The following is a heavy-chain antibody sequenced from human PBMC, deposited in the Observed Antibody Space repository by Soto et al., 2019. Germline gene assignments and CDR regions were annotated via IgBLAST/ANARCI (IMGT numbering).Heavy chain of an antibody. CDR3: ARDALIEIARDWFDP. Sequence: EVQLVESGGGLVKPGGSLRLSCAASGFTFSSYRMNWVRQAPGRGLEWVSSISSDGTYTYYADSVKGRYTISRDNSKNSLFLQMNSLRAGDSAGYYCARDALIEIARDWFDPCGQGTLVTVSS. J-gene: IGHJ5*02. D-gene: IGHD3-16*01. CDR1: GFTFSSYR. CDR2: ISSDGTYT. V-gene: IGHV3-21*01.